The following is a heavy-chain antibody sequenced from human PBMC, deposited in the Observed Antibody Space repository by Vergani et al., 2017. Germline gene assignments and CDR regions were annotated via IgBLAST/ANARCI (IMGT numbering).Heavy chain of an antibody. D-gene: IGHD6-6*01. V-gene: IGHV3-30*04. CDR3: ARDVSGSVAARPPGHL. CDR1: GFTFSRYA. J-gene: IGHJ3*01. CDR2: FSYDGSNK. Sequence: QVQLVESGGGVVQPGRSLRLSCAASGFTFSRYAMHWVRPAPGKGLEWVAVFSYDGSNKYHADSVKGRFTISRDNSKNTLYLQMNSLTADDTAVYYWARDVSGSVAARPPGHLWGQGTMVTVSS.